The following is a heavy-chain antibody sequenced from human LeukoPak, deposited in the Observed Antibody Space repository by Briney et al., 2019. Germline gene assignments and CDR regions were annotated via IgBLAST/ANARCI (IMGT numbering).Heavy chain of an antibody. Sequence: SETLSLTCDVSGGSIDSTNWWNWVRQPPGKGLEWIGEIHHDGRVNYNPSLKSRVTLSVDKSKNQFSLRLNSVTAADTAMYYCARSHDHLWGNYPDYWGQGTLVTVSS. D-gene: IGHD3-16*02. J-gene: IGHJ4*02. CDR2: IHHDGRV. CDR3: ARSHDHLWGNYPDY. V-gene: IGHV4/OR15-8*01. CDR1: GGSIDSTNW.